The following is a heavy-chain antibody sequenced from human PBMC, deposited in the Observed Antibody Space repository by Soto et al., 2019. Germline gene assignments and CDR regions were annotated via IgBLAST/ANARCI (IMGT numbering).Heavy chain of an antibody. CDR3: ARGANWVDI. V-gene: IGHV1-3*05. D-gene: IGHD7-27*01. J-gene: IGHJ3*02. CDR2: INAGNGII. CDR1: GYTFTSYA. Sequence: QVQIVQSGAEEKKPGASVKVSCKASGYTFTSYAMHWVRQAPGQRLEWMGWINAGNGIIKYSQKFQGRVTITRDTSASTAYMELSSLRSEDTAVYSCARGANWVDIWGQGTMVTVSS.